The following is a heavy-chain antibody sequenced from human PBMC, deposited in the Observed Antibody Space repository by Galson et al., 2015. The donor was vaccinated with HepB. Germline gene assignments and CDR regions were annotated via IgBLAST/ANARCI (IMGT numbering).Heavy chain of an antibody. Sequence: SCKASGGTFSSYAISWVRQAPGQGLEWMGGIISIFGTANYAQKFQGRVTIAADESTSTAYMELSSLRSEDTAVYYCARGLVVWRTLDCWGQGTLVSVSS. V-gene: IGHV1-69*01. D-gene: IGHD3-3*01. J-gene: IGHJ4*02. CDR3: ARGLVVWRTLDC. CDR2: IISIFGTA. CDR1: GGTFSSYA.